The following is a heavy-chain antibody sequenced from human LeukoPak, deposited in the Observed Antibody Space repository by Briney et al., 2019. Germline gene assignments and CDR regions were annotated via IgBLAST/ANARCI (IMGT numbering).Heavy chain of an antibody. Sequence: GRSLRLSCAASGFTFDDYAMRWVRQAPGKGLEWVSGISWNSGSIGYADSVKGRFTISRDNAKNSLYLQMNSLRAEDTALYYCAKDYYYDSSGPNFDYWGQGTLVTVSS. CDR2: ISWNSGSI. CDR1: GFTFDDYA. D-gene: IGHD3-22*01. CDR3: AKDYYYDSSGPNFDY. J-gene: IGHJ4*02. V-gene: IGHV3-9*01.